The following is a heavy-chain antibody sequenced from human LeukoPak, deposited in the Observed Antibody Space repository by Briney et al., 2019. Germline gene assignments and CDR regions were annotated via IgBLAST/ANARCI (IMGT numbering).Heavy chain of an antibody. D-gene: IGHD1-26*01. J-gene: IGHJ4*02. CDR3: AKELNDGSYWDY. CDR1: GFTFSSYG. V-gene: IGHV3-30*18. CDR2: IWYGGSNK. Sequence: GRSLRLSCAASGFTFSSYGMHWVRQAPGKGLEWVAVIWYGGSNKYYADSVKGRFTISRDNSKNTLYLQMNSLRAEDTAVYYCAKELNDGSYWDYWGQGTLVTVSS.